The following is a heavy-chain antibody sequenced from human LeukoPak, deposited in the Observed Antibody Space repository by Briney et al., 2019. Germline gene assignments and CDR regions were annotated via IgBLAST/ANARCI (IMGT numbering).Heavy chain of an antibody. CDR1: GFTFNSYI. V-gene: IGHV3-30*03. J-gene: IGHJ6*02. CDR3: AREDGYNYTYYYYYGMDV. Sequence: GGSLRLSCAASGFTFNSYIMNWVRQAPGKGLEWVAVISYDGSNKYYADSVKGRFTISRDNSKNTLYLQMNSLRAEDTAVYYCAREDGYNYTYYYYYGMDVWGQGTTVTVSS. CDR2: ISYDGSNK. D-gene: IGHD5-24*01.